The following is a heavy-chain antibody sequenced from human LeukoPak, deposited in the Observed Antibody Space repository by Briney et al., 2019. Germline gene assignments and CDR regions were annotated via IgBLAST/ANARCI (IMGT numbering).Heavy chain of an antibody. CDR1: GGTISSGGHY. CDR3: ARRRNYPTFDI. V-gene: IGHV4-30-2*01. D-gene: IGHD4-11*01. Sequence: PSETLSLTCTVSGGTISSGGHYWSWIRQPPGKGLELIGYIYHSGDTYYNPSLKSRVTIPGDRSKNQFSLKLSSVTAADTAVYYCARRRNYPTFDIWGQGTMVTVSS. CDR2: IYHSGDT. J-gene: IGHJ3*02.